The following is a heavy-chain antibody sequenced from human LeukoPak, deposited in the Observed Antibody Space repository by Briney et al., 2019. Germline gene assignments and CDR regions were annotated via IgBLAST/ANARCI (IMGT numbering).Heavy chain of an antibody. V-gene: IGHV4-38-2*02. CDR2: IYHSGST. Sequence: SETLSLTCTVSGYSISSGYYWGWIRQPPGKGLEWIGTIYHSGSTYYNPSLKSRVTISVDTSKNQFSLKLSSVTAADTAVYYCARDNGRGYYFYWYFDFWGRGTLVTVSS. CDR1: GYSISSGYY. J-gene: IGHJ2*01. D-gene: IGHD3-22*01. CDR3: ARDNGRGYYFYWYFDF.